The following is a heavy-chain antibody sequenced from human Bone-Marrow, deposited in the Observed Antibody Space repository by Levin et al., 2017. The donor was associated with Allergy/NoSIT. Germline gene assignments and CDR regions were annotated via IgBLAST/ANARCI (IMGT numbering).Heavy chain of an antibody. Sequence: GESLKISCAASGFTFSSYSMNWVRQAPGKGLEWVSYISSSSSTIYYADSVKGRFTISRDNAKNSLYLQMNSLRDEDTAVYYCARLETEYSSSLSQNYYYYMDVWGKGTTVTVSS. V-gene: IGHV3-48*02. CDR1: GFTFSSYS. CDR3: ARLETEYSSSLSQNYYYYMDV. J-gene: IGHJ6*03. D-gene: IGHD6-6*01. CDR2: ISSSSSTI.